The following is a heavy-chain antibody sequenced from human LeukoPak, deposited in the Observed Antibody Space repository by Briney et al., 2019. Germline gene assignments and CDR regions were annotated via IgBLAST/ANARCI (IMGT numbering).Heavy chain of an antibody. V-gene: IGHV4-59*08. CDR2: IYYTGTT. CDR1: GGSISSYY. Sequence: SETLSLTCTVSGGSISSYYWSWIRQPPGKGLEWIGYIYYTGTTNYNPSLKNRVTISADTTKNQFSLKLNSVTAADTAVYYCASILDGMDVWGQGTTVSVSS. CDR3: ASILDGMDV. J-gene: IGHJ6*02.